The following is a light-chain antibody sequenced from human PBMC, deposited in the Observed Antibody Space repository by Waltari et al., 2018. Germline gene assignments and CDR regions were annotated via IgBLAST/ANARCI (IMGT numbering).Light chain of an antibody. J-gene: IGKJ1*01. V-gene: IGKV3-15*01. CDR3: QQYNNWPGT. Sequence: EIEMTQSPATLSVSPGERATLSCRATQSVSTNVAWYQPKPGQAPRLLMYGESTGATGVPARFSGSGSGTEFTLTISSLQSEDSAVYYCQQYNNWPGTFGQGTKVEIK. CDR2: GES. CDR1: QSVSTN.